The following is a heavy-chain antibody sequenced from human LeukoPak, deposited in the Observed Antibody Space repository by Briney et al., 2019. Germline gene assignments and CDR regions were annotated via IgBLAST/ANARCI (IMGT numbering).Heavy chain of an antibody. D-gene: IGHD2-21*01. J-gene: IGHJ4*02. V-gene: IGHV3-11*03. CDR3: ARSLSAYSPLAGDY. Sequence: PGGSLRLSCAASGFTFSDHYMSWIRQAPGKGLEWVSYISSSSSNTNYADSVKGRFTISRDNAKNSLSLQMNSLRAEDTAVYYCARSLSAYSPLAGDYWGQGTLVSVSS. CDR1: GFTFSDHY. CDR2: ISSSSSNT.